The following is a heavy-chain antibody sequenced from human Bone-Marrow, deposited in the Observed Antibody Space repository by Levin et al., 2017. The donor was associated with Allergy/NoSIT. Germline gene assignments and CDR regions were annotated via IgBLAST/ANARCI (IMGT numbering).Heavy chain of an antibody. CDR1: GYTFTGYY. V-gene: IGHV1-2*02. Sequence: PGESLKISCQASGYTFTGYYLHWVRQAPGQGLESMGWISPDSGATVYVQKFQGRVTMTRDTSISTAYMELSGLTSDDTAIYYCSRRGGHDTRSRFDYWGQGTLVTVSP. CDR2: ISPDSGAT. D-gene: IGHD5-12*01. CDR3: SRRGGHDTRSRFDY. J-gene: IGHJ4*02.